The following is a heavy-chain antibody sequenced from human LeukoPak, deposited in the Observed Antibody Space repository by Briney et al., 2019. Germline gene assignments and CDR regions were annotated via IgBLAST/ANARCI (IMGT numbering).Heavy chain of an antibody. D-gene: IGHD3-22*01. CDR3: ARLPHYYDSSRGDY. Sequence: SETLSLTCAVYGGSFSGYYWSWIRQPPGKGLEWVGEINHSGSTNYNSSLKSRVTISVDTSKNQFSLKLSSVTAADTAVYYCARLPHYYDSSRGDYWGQGTLVTVSS. CDR2: INHSGST. V-gene: IGHV4-34*01. CDR1: GGSFSGYY. J-gene: IGHJ4*02.